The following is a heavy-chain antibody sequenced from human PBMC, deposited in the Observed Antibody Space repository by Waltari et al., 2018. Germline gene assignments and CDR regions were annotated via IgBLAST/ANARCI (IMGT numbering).Heavy chain of an antibody. J-gene: IGHJ4*02. V-gene: IGHV1-2*02. D-gene: IGHD1-1*01. CDR3: ARETLPGNKIIDY. CDR1: GYTFTAYY. CDR2: INSKTGDS. Sequence: QVHLVQSGAEVKQPGASVRVSCKTSGYTFTAYYLHWVRQAPGQGLEWMAWINSKTGDSQSAQTVEGRVTVTRDTSLTTAYLELSGLRSDDTALYYCARETLPGNKIIDYWGQGTLVTVSS.